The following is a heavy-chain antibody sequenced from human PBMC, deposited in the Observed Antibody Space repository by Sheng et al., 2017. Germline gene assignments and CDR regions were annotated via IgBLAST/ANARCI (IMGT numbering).Heavy chain of an antibody. CDR2: IDTTGSPI. CDR1: GFIFSSYE. CDR3: AREPPAPDGDYDDYFYYYGMDV. J-gene: IGHJ6*02. D-gene: IGHD4-17*01. Sequence: EVQLVESGGGLVQPGGSLRLSCTGSGFIFSSYEMHWVRQAPGKGLEWVSFIDTTGSPIYYADSVKGRFTVSRDNAKASMYLQMDSLRVEDTAVYFCAREPPAPDGDYDDYFYYYGMDVWDQGP. V-gene: IGHV3-48*03.